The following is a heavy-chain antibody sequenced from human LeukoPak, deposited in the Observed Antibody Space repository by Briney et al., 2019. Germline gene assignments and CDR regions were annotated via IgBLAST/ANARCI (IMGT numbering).Heavy chain of an antibody. J-gene: IGHJ4*02. CDR2: ISGSGGST. V-gene: IGHV3-23*01. D-gene: IGHD4-17*01. CDR1: GFTFSSYA. CDR3: AKDRYGDYSFDY. Sequence: GGSLRLSCAASGFTFSSYAMSWVRQAPGKGLEWVSAISGSGGSTYYADSVKGRFTISRDNSKNTLYLQMNSLRAEDTAVYFCAKDRYGDYSFDYWGQGTLVTVSS.